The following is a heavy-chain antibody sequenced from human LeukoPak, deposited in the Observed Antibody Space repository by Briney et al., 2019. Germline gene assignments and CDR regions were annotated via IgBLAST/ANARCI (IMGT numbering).Heavy chain of an antibody. CDR3: ARLAYSGYDRNIDC. CDR1: GGSITSSSHY. CDR2: MHYTGTA. V-gene: IGHV4-39*01. J-gene: IGHJ4*02. Sequence: SETLSLTCTVSGGSITSSSHYWGWIRQPPGKGLEWIGIMHYTGTAYYSLSLKSRVTIPVDTSKNQFSLKLSSVTAADTAVYYCARLAYSGYDRNIDCWGQGTLVTVSS. D-gene: IGHD5-12*01.